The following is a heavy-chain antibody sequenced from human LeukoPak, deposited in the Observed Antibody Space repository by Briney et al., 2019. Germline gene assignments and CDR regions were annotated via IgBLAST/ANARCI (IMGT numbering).Heavy chain of an antibody. J-gene: IGHJ4*02. V-gene: IGHV4-59*01. CDR1: GDSISSYY. Sequence: SETLSLTCTVSGDSISSYYWSWIRQPPGKGLEWIGYIYYSGSTNYNPSLKSRVTISVDTSKNQFSLKLSSVTAADTAVYYCARSYSSGSLDYWGQGTLVTVSS. CDR3: ARSYSSGSLDY. CDR2: IYYSGST. D-gene: IGHD6-19*01.